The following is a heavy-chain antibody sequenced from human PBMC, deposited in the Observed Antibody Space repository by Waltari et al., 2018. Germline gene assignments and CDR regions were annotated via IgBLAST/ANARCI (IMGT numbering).Heavy chain of an antibody. D-gene: IGHD6-13*01. J-gene: IGHJ4*02. CDR1: GFTFTSYG. V-gene: IGHV1-18*01. CDR2: VSAYNGNT. CDR3: ARGGGIAAAGANF. Sequence: QVQLVQSGAEVTKPGASVKVSCKASGFTFTSYGFSWVRQAPGQGLEWVGWVSAYNGNTNYAQKLQGRVALTTDTSTTTAYMELRSLRSDDTAVYYCARGGGIAAAGANFWGQGTLDSVSS.